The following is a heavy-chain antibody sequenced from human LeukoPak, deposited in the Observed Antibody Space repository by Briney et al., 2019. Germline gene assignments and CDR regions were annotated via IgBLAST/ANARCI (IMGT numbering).Heavy chain of an antibody. J-gene: IGHJ4*02. D-gene: IGHD3-22*01. CDR2: IYYSGST. CDR1: GGSISSSSYY. Sequence: SETLSLTCTVSGGSISSSSYYWGWIRQPPGNGLEWIGSIYYSGSTYYNPSLKSRVTISVDTSKNQFSLKLSSVTAADTAVYYCAGLYDVVIHADYWGQGTLVTVSS. V-gene: IGHV4-39*01. CDR3: AGLYDVVIHADY.